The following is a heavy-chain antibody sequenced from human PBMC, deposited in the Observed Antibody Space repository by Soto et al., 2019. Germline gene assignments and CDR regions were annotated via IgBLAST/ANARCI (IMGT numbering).Heavy chain of an antibody. CDR3: ARVRDSSSSYYYYGMDV. J-gene: IGHJ6*02. Sequence: QVQLVQSGAEVKKPGSSVKVSCKASGGTFSSYAISWVRQAPGQGLEWMGGIIPIFGTANYAQKFQARVTITADDSTSTAYMELSSLRSEDTAVYYCARVRDSSSSYYYYGMDVWGQGTTVTVSS. CDR2: IIPIFGTA. V-gene: IGHV1-69*01. D-gene: IGHD6-6*01. CDR1: GGTFSSYA.